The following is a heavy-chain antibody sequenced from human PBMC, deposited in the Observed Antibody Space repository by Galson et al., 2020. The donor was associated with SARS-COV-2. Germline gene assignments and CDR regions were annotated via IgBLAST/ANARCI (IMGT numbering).Heavy chain of an antibody. J-gene: IGHJ4*02. V-gene: IGHV4-34*01. D-gene: IGHD3-9*01. CDR3: ARGHHQIFTGGSFYVDA. CDR1: CGSFTAYY. Sequence: SETLSLTCAVSCGSFTAYYWSWTRQSPGKGLEWIGEINHRGSINYNPSLKSRITMSVDTSKDQFSLKLTSITVADTAVYYCARGHHQIFTGGSFYVDAWGQGTLVTVAS. CDR2: INHRGSI.